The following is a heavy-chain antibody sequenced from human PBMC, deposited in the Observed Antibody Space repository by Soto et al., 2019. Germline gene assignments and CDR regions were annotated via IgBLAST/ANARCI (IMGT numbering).Heavy chain of an antibody. CDR3: ARERGEWFGDLSTHGWCDP. CDR2: IRYTGYT. V-gene: IGHV4-59*01. CDR1: PGSISHYY. J-gene: IGHJ5*02. D-gene: IGHD3-10*01. Sequence: NPSETLSLTCTLSPGSISHYYWSWIRQPPGKVLEGIGYIRYTGYTNYNPSLKSRITIAIDTSRNQFSIGLSSVTAADTAVYYCARERGEWFGDLSTHGWCDPWSQGTLVTGSS.